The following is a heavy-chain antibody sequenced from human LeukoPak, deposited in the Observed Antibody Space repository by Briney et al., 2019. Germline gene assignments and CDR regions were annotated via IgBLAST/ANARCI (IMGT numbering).Heavy chain of an antibody. Sequence: GASVKVSCKASGYTFTGYYMHWVRQAPGQGLEWMGWINPNSGGTNHAQKFQGRVTMTRDTSISTAYMELSRLRSDDTAVYYCARRTLWFGEFPPFDYWGQGTLVTVSS. D-gene: IGHD3-10*01. CDR2: INPNSGGT. J-gene: IGHJ4*02. CDR1: GYTFTGYY. CDR3: ARRTLWFGEFPPFDY. V-gene: IGHV1-2*02.